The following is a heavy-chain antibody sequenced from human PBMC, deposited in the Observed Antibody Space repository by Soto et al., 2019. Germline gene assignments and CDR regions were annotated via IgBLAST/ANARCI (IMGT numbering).Heavy chain of an antibody. D-gene: IGHD6-13*01. CDR3: ASQTAGLDY. CDR2: ISSSSTI. CDR1: GFTFSSYS. V-gene: IGHV3-48*02. Sequence: PGGSLRLSCAASGFTFSSYSMNWVRQAPGKGLEWVSYISSSSTIYYADSVKGRFTISRDNAKNSLYLQMNSLRDEDTAVYYCASQTAGLDYWGQGTLVTVSS. J-gene: IGHJ4*02.